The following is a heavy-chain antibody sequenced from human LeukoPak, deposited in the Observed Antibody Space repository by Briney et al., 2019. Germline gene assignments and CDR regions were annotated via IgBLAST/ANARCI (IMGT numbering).Heavy chain of an antibody. CDR1: GYTFTDFG. CDR2: SSAYNGNT. D-gene: IGHD6-13*01. J-gene: IGHJ5*02. V-gene: IGHV1-18*01. Sequence: ASVRVSCKASGYTFTDFGISWVRQAPGQGLEWMGWSSAYNGNTNYAQKFQGRVTMTTDTSTSTAYMEVRSLRSDDTAVYYCARALIPPYSSSWYNTGWFDPWGQGTLVAVSS. CDR3: ARALIPPYSSSWYNTGWFDP.